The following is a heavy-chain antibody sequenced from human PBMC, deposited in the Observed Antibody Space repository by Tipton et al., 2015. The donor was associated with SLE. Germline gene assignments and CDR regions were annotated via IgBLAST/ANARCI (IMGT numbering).Heavy chain of an antibody. D-gene: IGHD6-19*01. CDR1: GFTFPNYW. V-gene: IGHV3-74*01. Sequence: GSLRLSCAASGFTFPNYWIHWVRQAPGKGLVWVSRLSTDGSVTTYADSVKGRLTISRDNAKNTLYLQMRSLRVEDTGIYYCARAPTISVAGTTDPFGMDVWGPGTRVTVSS. CDR2: LSTDGSVT. J-gene: IGHJ6*02. CDR3: ARAPTISVAGTTDPFGMDV.